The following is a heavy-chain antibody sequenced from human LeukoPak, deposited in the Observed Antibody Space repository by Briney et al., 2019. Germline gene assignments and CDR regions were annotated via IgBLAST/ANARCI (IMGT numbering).Heavy chain of an antibody. V-gene: IGHV3-7*01. J-gene: IGHJ4*02. CDR2: IKQGASEK. Sequence: PGGSLRLSCAASGFTFKNYCMTWVRQVPGKGLEWVGSIKQGASEKYFLDSVKGRFTISRDNAENSLYLQMNSLRAEDTAVYYCARVYYQDSGTSYRHLDYWGQGTLVTVTS. CDR1: GFTFKNYC. CDR3: ARVYYQDSGTSYRHLDY. D-gene: IGHD3-22*01.